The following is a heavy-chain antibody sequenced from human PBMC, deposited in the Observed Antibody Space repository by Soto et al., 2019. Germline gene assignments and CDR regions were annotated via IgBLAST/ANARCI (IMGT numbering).Heavy chain of an antibody. J-gene: IGHJ4*02. V-gene: IGHV1-18*03. D-gene: IGHD3-22*01. Sequence: ASVKVACKASGCRLGSYGICWVRQAPGQGLQWMGWISTYSGNTYFAQDMRDRLTMTADTYTNTAYMKLRSLGSDEMAVYYWVRADEGVEYDSNGYYDYWGQGNLVTVSS. CDR3: VRADEGVEYDSNGYYDY. CDR1: GCRLGSYG. CDR2: ISTYSGNT.